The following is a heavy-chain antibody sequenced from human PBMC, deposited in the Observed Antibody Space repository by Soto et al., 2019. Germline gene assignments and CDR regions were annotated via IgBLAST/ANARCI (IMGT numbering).Heavy chain of an antibody. CDR3: ARSSSSGILTGYPEYYFDY. V-gene: IGHV4-34*01. Sequence: SETLSLTCAVYGGSFSGYYWSWIRQPPGKGLEWIGEINHSGSTNYNPSLKSRVTISVDTSKNQFSLKLSSVTAADTAVYYCARSSSSGILTGYPEYYFDYWGQGTLVTVSS. CDR1: GGSFSGYY. CDR2: INHSGST. J-gene: IGHJ4*02. D-gene: IGHD3-9*01.